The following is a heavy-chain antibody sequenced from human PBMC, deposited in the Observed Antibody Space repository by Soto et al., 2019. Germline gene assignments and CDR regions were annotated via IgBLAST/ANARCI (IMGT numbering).Heavy chain of an antibody. CDR1: GFTCSSYS. J-gene: IGHJ4*02. D-gene: IGHD5-12*01. Sequence: EVQLVESGGVLVQPGGSLRLSCAASGFTCSSYSMNWGRQAPGKGLERVSYISSSSSTIYYADSVKGRCTISRDNAKNSMYLHMNSLRAEATAVYYCARAQWLRSQGGDFDYWGQGTLVTVSS. V-gene: IGHV3-48*01. CDR3: ARAQWLRSQGGDFDY. CDR2: ISSSSSTI.